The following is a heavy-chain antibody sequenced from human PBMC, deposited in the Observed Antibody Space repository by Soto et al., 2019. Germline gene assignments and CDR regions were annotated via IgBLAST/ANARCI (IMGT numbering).Heavy chain of an antibody. J-gene: IGHJ6*03. CDR1: GGSISSYY. V-gene: IGHV4-59*08. D-gene: IGHD3-3*01. CDR3: ARLSHDFWSGAGYMDV. CDR2: IYYSGST. Sequence: QVQLQESGPGLVKPSETLSLTCTVSGGSISSYYWSWIRQRPGKGLEWIGYIYYSGSTNYNPSLKSRVTISVDTSKKQFSLKLSSVAAADTAVYYCARLSHDFWSGAGYMDVWGKGTTVTVSS.